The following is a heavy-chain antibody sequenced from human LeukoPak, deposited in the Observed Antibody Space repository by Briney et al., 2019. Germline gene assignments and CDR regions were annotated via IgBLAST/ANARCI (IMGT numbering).Heavy chain of an antibody. CDR3: AKVKSSLTVVGA. V-gene: IGHV3-23*01. J-gene: IGHJ5*02. D-gene: IGHD3-22*01. Sequence: GGSLRLSCVASGFIFRSSSMSWVRQAPGKGLEWVSSISGVGDITHYAESVQGRFTISRDNSGNTLYVQMNSLSVDGTAIYYCAKVKSSLTVVGAWGQGTLVIVSS. CDR2: ISGVGDIT. CDR1: GFIFRSSS.